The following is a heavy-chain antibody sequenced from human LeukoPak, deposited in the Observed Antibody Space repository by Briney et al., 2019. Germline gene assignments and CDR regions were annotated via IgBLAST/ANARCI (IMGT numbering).Heavy chain of an antibody. V-gene: IGHV4-61*01. CDR1: GGSVSRGSYY. CDR3: ARAGPVGATRGVLDY. D-gene: IGHD1-26*01. CDR2: IYYSGST. Sequence: PSETLSLTCTVSGGSVSRGSYYWSWIRQPPGKGLEWIGYIYYSGSTNYNPSLKSRVTISVDTSKNQFSLKLSSVTAADTAVYYYARAGPVGATRGVLDYWGQGTLVTVSS. J-gene: IGHJ4*02.